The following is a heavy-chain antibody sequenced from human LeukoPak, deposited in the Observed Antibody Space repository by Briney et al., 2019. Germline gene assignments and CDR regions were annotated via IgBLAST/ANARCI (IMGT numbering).Heavy chain of an antibody. J-gene: IGHJ4*02. CDR1: GFTFSSYS. Sequence: GGSLRLSCAASGFTFSSYSMNWVRQAPGKGLEWVSSISSSTNYIFYADSVKGRFTISRDNAKNSLYLQMNGLRAEDTAVYYCAKEYGSGSLDYWGQGTLVTVSS. V-gene: IGHV3-21*01. CDR3: AKEYGSGSLDY. CDR2: ISSSTNYI. D-gene: IGHD3-10*01.